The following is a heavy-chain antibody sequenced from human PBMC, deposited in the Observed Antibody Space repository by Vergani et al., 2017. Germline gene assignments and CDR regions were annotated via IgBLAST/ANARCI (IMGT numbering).Heavy chain of an antibody. V-gene: IGHV3-33*01. Sequence: QVQLVESGGGVVQPGRSLRLSCAASGFTFSSYGMHWVRQAPGKGLEWVAVIWYDGSNKYYADSVKGRFTISRDNSKNTLYLQMNSLRAEDTAVYYCGRDGGSYWGYYYYYGMDVWGQGTTVTVSS. D-gene: IGHD1-26*01. CDR3: GRDGGSYWGYYYYYGMDV. CDR1: GFTFSSYG. CDR2: IWYDGSNK. J-gene: IGHJ6*02.